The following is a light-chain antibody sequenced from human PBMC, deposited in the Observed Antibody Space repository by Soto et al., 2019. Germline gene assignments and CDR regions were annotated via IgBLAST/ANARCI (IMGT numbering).Light chain of an antibody. V-gene: IGKV3-15*01. Sequence: EIEMTQSPATLSLSPGERATLSCRASQSVSGNLAWYQQKPGQAPRLLIFDASTRATGIPGRFSGSGSGTEFTLTISSLLSEDFALYYCQQYNLWPLTFGGGTRVEIK. CDR2: DAS. CDR3: QQYNLWPLT. CDR1: QSVSGN. J-gene: IGKJ4*01.